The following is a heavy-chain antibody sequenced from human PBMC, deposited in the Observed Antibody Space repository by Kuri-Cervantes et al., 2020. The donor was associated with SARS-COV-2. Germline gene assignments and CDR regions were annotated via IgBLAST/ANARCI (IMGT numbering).Heavy chain of an antibody. J-gene: IGHJ4*02. Sequence: GSLRLSCTVSGGSISSYYWSWIRQPPGKGLEWIGYIYYSGSTNYNPSLKSRVTISVDTSKNQFSLKLSSVTAADTAVYYCARVYGVAFDYWGQGTLVTVSS. CDR1: GGSISSYY. CDR3: ARVYGVAFDY. D-gene: IGHD4-17*01. V-gene: IGHV4-59*12. CDR2: IYYSGST.